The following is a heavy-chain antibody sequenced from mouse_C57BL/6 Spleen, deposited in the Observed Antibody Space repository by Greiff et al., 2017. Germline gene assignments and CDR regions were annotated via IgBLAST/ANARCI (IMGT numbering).Heavy chain of an antibody. V-gene: IGHV1-39*01. CDR1: GSSFTDYN. CDR2: INPNYGTT. J-gene: IGHJ2*01. CDR3: ASYVSIYFDY. Sequence: EVKLQESGPELVKPGASVKLSCTASGSSFTDYNMTWVKQSNGKSLEWIGVINPNYGTTSYNQKFKGKATFTVDQSASTAYMQLNSLTSEDSAVFYCASYVSIYFDYWGQGTTLTVSA. D-gene: IGHD1-1*01.